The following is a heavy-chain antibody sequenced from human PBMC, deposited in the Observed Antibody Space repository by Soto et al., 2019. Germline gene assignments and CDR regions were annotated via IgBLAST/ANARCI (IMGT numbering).Heavy chain of an antibody. V-gene: IGHV3-9*01. Sequence: SLRLSCAASGFTFDDYAVHWVRQAPGKGLEWVSGINWNSGSIGYADSVKGRFTISRDNAKTSLYLQMNSLRAEDTALYYCAKDRGSGSYAANYYYYSMDVWGQGTTVTVSS. CDR2: INWNSGSI. D-gene: IGHD3-10*01. J-gene: IGHJ6*02. CDR1: GFTFDDYA. CDR3: AKDRGSGSYAANYYYYSMDV.